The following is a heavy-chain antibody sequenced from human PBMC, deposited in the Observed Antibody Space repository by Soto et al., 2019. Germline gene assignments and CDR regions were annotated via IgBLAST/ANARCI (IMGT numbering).Heavy chain of an antibody. V-gene: IGHV3-9*01. Sequence: PGGSLRLSCAASGFTFDDYAMYWARQAPGKGLEWVSGISWNSGSIGYRVSVKGRFTISRDNAKNSLYLQMNSLRAEDTALYYCVKSDSRDWYRGAFHIWGQGTMVTVSS. CDR2: ISWNSGSI. CDR3: VKSDSRDWYRGAFHI. D-gene: IGHD6-19*01. J-gene: IGHJ3*02. CDR1: GFTFDDYA.